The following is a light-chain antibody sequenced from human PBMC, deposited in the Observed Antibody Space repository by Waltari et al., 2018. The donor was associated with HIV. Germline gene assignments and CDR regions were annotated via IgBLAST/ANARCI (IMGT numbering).Light chain of an antibody. J-gene: IGKJ4*01. CDR2: LWS. V-gene: IGKV2-28*01. CDR3: MQALQTPLT. Sequence: DIVMTQTQLSLPVAPGEPASIYCRSIQSPLHSNGYNFLDWYLQKHGQSPQPLIYLWSKRASGVPDRFSGSGSGADFTLKISRVEAEDVGVYYCMQALQTPLTCGGGTKVEIK. CDR1: QSPLHSNGYNF.